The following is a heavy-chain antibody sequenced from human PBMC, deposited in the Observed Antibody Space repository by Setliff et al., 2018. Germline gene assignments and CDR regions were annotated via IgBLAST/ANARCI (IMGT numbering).Heavy chain of an antibody. D-gene: IGHD3-22*01. Sequence: GASVKVSCKASGGTFSSYGFSWVRQAPGQGLEWMGGTIPIFGTTDYAQKFQGRVTIITDESTSTAFMQLSSLRSEDTAVYYCVREGVDSRSSTDYRYYMDVWGKGTTVTVSS. J-gene: IGHJ6*03. V-gene: IGHV1-69*05. CDR1: GGTFSSYG. CDR2: TIPIFGTT. CDR3: VREGVDSRSSTDYRYYMDV.